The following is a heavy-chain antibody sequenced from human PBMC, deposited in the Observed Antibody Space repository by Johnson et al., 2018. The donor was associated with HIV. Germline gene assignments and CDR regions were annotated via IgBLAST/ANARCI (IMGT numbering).Heavy chain of an antibody. Sequence: QVLLVESGGGLIQPGGSLRLSCAASGFTFSDYYMSWIRQAPGKGLEWVSYISSSGSTIYYADSVKGRFTISRDNTKNSLYLQMNSLRAEDTAVYYCARISGWYSPAFDIWGQGTMVTVSS. CDR3: ARISGWYSPAFDI. J-gene: IGHJ3*02. V-gene: IGHV3-11*04. CDR2: ISSSGSTI. D-gene: IGHD6-19*01. CDR1: GFTFSDYY.